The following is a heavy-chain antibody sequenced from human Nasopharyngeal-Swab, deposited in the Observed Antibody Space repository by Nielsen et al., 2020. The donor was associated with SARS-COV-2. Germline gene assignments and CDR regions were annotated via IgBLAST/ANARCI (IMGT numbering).Heavy chain of an antibody. CDR1: GGTFSSYA. J-gene: IGHJ4*02. D-gene: IGHD6-13*01. Sequence: SVKVSCKASGGTFSSYAISWVRQAPGQGLEWMGGIIPILGIANYAQKFQGRVTITADKSTSTAYMELSSLRSEDTAVYYCAREGVLRISSSWYRRAYYFDYWGQGTLVTVSS. CDR3: AREGVLRISSSWYRRAYYFDY. V-gene: IGHV1-69*10. CDR2: IIPILGIA.